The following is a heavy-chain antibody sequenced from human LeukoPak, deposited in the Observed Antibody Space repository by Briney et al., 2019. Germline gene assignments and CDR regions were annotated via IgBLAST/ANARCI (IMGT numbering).Heavy chain of an antibody. CDR3: AKVHRHYGDYYGLDA. CDR1: GFTFVDFA. J-gene: IGHJ6*02. CDR2: ISWDSENI. V-gene: IGHV3-9*01. D-gene: IGHD4-17*01. Sequence: GGSLRLSCVASGFTFVDFAMHWVRQAPGKGLEWVSYISWDSENIGYADSVKGRFTISRDNAKNSLYLQMNSLRVGDTALYYCAKVHRHYGDYYGLDACGQGTTVTVSS.